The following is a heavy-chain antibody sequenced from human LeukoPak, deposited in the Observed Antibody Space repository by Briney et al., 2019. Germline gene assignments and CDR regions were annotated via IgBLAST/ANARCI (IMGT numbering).Heavy chain of an antibody. Sequence: QPGGSLRLSCAASGFTFSSYAMGWVRQAPGKGLEWVSAITARGGNPYYEDSVKGRFTISRDNSKNTLYLQVNSLRAEDTAVYYCAKGNGYSYGRYYFDYWGQGTLVTVSS. CDR3: AKGNGYSYGRYYFDY. V-gene: IGHV3-23*01. D-gene: IGHD5-18*01. J-gene: IGHJ4*02. CDR2: ITARGGNP. CDR1: GFTFSSYA.